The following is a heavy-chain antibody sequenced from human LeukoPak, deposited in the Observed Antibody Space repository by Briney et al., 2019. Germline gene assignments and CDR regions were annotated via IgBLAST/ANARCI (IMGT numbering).Heavy chain of an antibody. CDR3: ARVGPIAAADANWFDP. J-gene: IGHJ5*02. D-gene: IGHD6-13*01. CDR2: INAGNGNT. Sequence: ASVKVSCTASGYTFTSYAMHWVRQAPGQRLEWMGWINAGNGNTKYSQKFQGRVTITRDTSASTAYMELSSLRSEDTAVYYCARVGPIAAADANWFDPWGQGTLVTVSS. V-gene: IGHV1-3*01. CDR1: GYTFTSYA.